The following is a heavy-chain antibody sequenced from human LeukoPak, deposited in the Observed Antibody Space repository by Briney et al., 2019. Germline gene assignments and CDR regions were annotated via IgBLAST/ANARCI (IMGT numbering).Heavy chain of an antibody. D-gene: IGHD5-18*01. V-gene: IGHV4-39*07. CDR3: ARAGRVGNSPLFDY. J-gene: IGHJ4*02. CDR2: IYYSGST. Sequence: SETLSLTCTVSGGSISSSSYYWGWIRQPPGKGLEWIGSIYYSGSTYYNPSLKSRVTISVDTSKNQFSLKLSSVTAADTAVYYCARAGRVGNSPLFDYWGQGTLVTVSS. CDR1: GGSISSSSYY.